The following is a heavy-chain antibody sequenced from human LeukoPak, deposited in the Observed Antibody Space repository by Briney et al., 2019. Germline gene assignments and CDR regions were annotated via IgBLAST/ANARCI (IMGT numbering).Heavy chain of an antibody. Sequence: PGGSLRLSCAASGFNLDYHAMHWVRQAPGKGLEWVALISSDGREKNYADSVKGRFTISRDNSKNTLYLQMSSLGAEDAAVYYCVRGGGYCSSTSCYLSPDFDFWGQGTLVTVSS. CDR3: VRGGGYCSSTSCYLSPDFDF. CDR1: GFNLDYHA. J-gene: IGHJ4*02. D-gene: IGHD2-2*01. CDR2: ISSDGREK. V-gene: IGHV3-30*15.